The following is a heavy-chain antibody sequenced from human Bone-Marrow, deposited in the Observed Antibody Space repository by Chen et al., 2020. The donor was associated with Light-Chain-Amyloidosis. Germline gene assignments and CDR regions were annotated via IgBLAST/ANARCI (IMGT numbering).Heavy chain of an antibody. Sequence: EVQLVESGGGLVQPGGSLSLSCAASGFTFSSYWMHWVRQAPGKGLVWVSRINGDDRSTCYADSVKGRFTNARDNAKNTLYLQMNSLRAEDTAVYYCARDRELEVSTNWFDPWGQGTLVTVSS. V-gene: IGHV3-74*01. CDR3: ARDRELEVSTNWFDP. CDR1: GFTFSSYW. CDR2: INGDDRST. J-gene: IGHJ5*02. D-gene: IGHD1-1*01.